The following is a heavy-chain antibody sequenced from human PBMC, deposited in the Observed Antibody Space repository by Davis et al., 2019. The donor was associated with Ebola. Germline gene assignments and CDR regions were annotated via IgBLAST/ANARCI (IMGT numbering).Heavy chain of an antibody. Sequence: MPSETLSLTCTVSGGTISSYYWSWIRQPPGKGLEWIGYIYYSGSTNYNPSLKSRVTISVDTSKNQFSLKLSSVTAADTAVYYCAREAYYYDSSGYHRGGFDYWGQGTLVTVSS. CDR1: GGTISSYY. V-gene: IGHV4-59*12. CDR3: AREAYYYDSSGYHRGGFDY. J-gene: IGHJ4*02. D-gene: IGHD3-22*01. CDR2: IYYSGST.